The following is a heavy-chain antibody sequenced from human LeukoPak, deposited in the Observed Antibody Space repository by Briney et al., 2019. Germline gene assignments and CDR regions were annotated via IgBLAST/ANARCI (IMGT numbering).Heavy chain of an antibody. J-gene: IGHJ6*02. D-gene: IGHD6-13*01. V-gene: IGHV3-48*03. CDR3: AKRYSSSWYYYYYGMDV. Sequence: GGSLRLSCAASGFTFSSYNMNWVRLAPGKGLEWVSYISSSGTTIYYADSFKGRFTISRDNAKNSLYLQMNSLRAEDTAVYYCAKRYSSSWYYYYYGMDVWGQGTTVTVSS. CDR2: ISSSGTTI. CDR1: GFTFSSYN.